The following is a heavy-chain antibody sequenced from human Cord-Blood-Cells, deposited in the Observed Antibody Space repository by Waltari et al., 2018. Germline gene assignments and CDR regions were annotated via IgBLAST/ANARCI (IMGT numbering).Heavy chain of an antibody. Sequence: QVQLVQSGAEVKTPGASVKVSCKASGYTFTSYVINWVRQATGQGLEGMGWMNPNRGKKVYAQKYQGRVTITGTTAIRTAYMELSRLNSEDTAVSYGARGTVFGGYWGHGTLVTVS. CDR2: MNPNRGKK. CDR3: ARGTVFGGY. D-gene: IGHD1-20*01. J-gene: IGHJ4*01. CDR1: GYTFTSYV. V-gene: IGHV1-8*03.